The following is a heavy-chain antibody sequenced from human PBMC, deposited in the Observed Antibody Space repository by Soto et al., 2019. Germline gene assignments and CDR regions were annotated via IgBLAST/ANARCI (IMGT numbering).Heavy chain of an antibody. CDR2: VTGGGHTT. V-gene: IGHV3-23*01. D-gene: IGHD3-10*01. J-gene: IGHJ6*02. CDR3: ASSSGDLDVYGMDI. CDR1: GFTFSGYA. Sequence: EAQLLESGGGLVQPGGPLSLSCAASGFTFSGYAMSWVRQAPGKGLEWVSTVTGGGHTTYNADSVNGRFTISRDNSKNTLYLQMNNLRAEDTAIYYCASSSGDLDVYGMDIWGPGTTVTVSS.